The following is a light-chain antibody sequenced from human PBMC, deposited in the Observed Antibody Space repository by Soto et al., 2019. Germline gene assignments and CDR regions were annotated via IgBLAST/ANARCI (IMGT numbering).Light chain of an antibody. CDR2: GAT. Sequence: IVLTQSPGALSLSPGERATLSCWASESVGDYLAWYQQKPGQAPRLLIYGATKRTSGTPDRFSGTGSETAFTLAISRLEPGDFAVYYCQQYVTSPAITFGQGTRLEIK. V-gene: IGKV3-20*01. CDR1: ESVGDY. CDR3: QQYVTSPAIT. J-gene: IGKJ5*01.